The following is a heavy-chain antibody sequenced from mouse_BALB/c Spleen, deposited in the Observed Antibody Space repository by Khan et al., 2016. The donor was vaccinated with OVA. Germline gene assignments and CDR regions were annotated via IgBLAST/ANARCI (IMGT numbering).Heavy chain of an antibody. Sequence: QVQLQQSGAELARPGASVKLSCKASGYTFTDYYINWVKLRTGQGLEWIGEISPGSGDTYYNERFKGKATLTADKSSRPAYMQLSSLTSEASAVYCCARSNYLGYTFAYWGQGTLVTVSA. J-gene: IGHJ3*01. CDR2: ISPGSGDT. V-gene: IGHV1-77*01. CDR1: GYTFTDYY. CDR3: ARSNYLGYTFAY. D-gene: IGHD1-2*01.